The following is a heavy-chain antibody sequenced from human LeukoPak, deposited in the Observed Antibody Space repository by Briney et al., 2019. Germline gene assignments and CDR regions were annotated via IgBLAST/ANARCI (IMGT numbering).Heavy chain of an antibody. CDR3: AKVGPGSDYHYGMDV. V-gene: IGHV3-23*01. J-gene: IGHJ6*02. D-gene: IGHD3-10*01. CDR2: ITISDGRS. Sequence: PGGSLRLSCAASGFTFSNYAMSWVSQAPGKGLEWVSAITISDGRSYYADSVKGRFAVSRDNSRNTLYLQMNSLRGEDTAVYYCAKVGPGSDYHYGMDVWGQGTTVTVSS. CDR1: GFTFSNYA.